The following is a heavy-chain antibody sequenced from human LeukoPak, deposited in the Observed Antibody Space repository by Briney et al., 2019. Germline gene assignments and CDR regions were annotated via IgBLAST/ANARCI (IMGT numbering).Heavy chain of an antibody. V-gene: IGHV1-2*02. J-gene: IGHJ5*02. Sequence: ASVKVSCKASGYTFTSYGISWVRQAPGQGLEWMGWINPNSGGTNYAQKFQGRVTMTRDTSISTAYMELSRLRSDDTAVYYCARVIAARPRGWFDPWGQGTLVTVSS. CDR1: GYTFTSYG. D-gene: IGHD6-6*01. CDR2: INPNSGGT. CDR3: ARVIAARPRGWFDP.